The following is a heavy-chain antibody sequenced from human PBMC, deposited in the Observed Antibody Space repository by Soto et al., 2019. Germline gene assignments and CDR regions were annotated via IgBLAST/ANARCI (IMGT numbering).Heavy chain of an antibody. V-gene: IGHV4-59*01. D-gene: IGHD1-26*01. CDR1: GGSISSYY. J-gene: IGHJ3*02. Sequence: SETLSLTCTVSGGSISSYYWSWIRQPPGKGLEWIGYIYYSGSTNYNPSLKSRVTISVDTSKNPFSLKLSSVTAADTAVYYCARGEDGDAFDIWGQGTMVTVSS. CDR2: IYYSGST. CDR3: ARGEDGDAFDI.